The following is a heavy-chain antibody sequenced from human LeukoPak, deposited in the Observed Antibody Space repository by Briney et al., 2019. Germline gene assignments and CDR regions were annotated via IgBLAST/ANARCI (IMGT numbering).Heavy chain of an antibody. J-gene: IGHJ4*02. D-gene: IGHD2-21*02. Sequence: PGGSLRLSCAAFGFTFSSSGMHWVRQAPGKGLEWVAFIRYDGSYKDYADSVKGRFTISRDNSKNTLYVQMNSLRAEDTAVYYCAKGDRLRFDYWGQGTLVTVSS. CDR3: AKGDRLRFDY. V-gene: IGHV3-30*02. CDR1: GFTFSSSG. CDR2: IRYDGSYK.